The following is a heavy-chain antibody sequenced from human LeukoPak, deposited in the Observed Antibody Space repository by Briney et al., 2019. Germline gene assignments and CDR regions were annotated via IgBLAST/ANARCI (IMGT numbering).Heavy chain of an antibody. Sequence: GGSLRLSCAASGFTFSTYAMNWVRQAPGKGLEWVSYISSSSSTIYYADSVKGRFTISRDNAKNSLYLQMNSLRAEDTALYYCAKESSSGYQTWGQGTLVTVSS. D-gene: IGHD3-22*01. CDR1: GFTFSTYA. CDR3: AKESSSGYQT. V-gene: IGHV3-48*04. CDR2: ISSSSSTI. J-gene: IGHJ4*02.